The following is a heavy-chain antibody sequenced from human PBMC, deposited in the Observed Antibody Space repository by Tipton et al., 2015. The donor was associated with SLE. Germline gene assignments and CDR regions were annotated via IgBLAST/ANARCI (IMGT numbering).Heavy chain of an antibody. J-gene: IGHJ4*02. Sequence: TLSLTCTVSGGSISGSSYYWGWIRQPPGKGLEWIGSIYYSGSTYYNPSLKSRVTLSVDTSKSQFSLKLNSVTAADTAVYYCARDTSYRLDYWGQGTLVTVSS. CDR1: GGSISGSSYY. V-gene: IGHV4-39*07. CDR2: IYYSGST. D-gene: IGHD3-16*02. CDR3: ARDTSYRLDY.